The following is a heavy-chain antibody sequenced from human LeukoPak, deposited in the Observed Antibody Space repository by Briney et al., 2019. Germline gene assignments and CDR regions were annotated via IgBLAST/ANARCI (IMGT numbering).Heavy chain of an antibody. CDR3: ARMYSSGWQDDY. J-gene: IGHJ4*02. Sequence: PSETLSLTCTVSGYSISSGYYWGWIRQPPGKGLEWIGRIYTSGSTNYNPSLKSRVTMSVDTSKNQFSLKLSSVTAADTAVYYCARMYSSGWQDDYWGQGTLVTVSS. CDR1: GYSISSGYY. V-gene: IGHV4-38-2*02. D-gene: IGHD6-19*01. CDR2: IYTSGST.